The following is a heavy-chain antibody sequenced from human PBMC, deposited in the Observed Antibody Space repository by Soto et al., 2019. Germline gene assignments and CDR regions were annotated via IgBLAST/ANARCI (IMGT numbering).Heavy chain of an antibody. CDR2: IWYDGSNK. J-gene: IGHJ6*02. V-gene: IGHV3-33*01. Sequence: QVQLVESGGGVVQPGRSLRLSCAASGFTFSSYGMHWVRQAPGKGLEWVAVIWYDGSNKYYADSVKGRFTISRDNSKNKLYLQMNSLRAEDTAVYYCAMEVTGSGSRPQYYYYGMDVWGQGTTVTVSS. CDR3: AMEVTGSGSRPQYYYYGMDV. D-gene: IGHD3-10*01. CDR1: GFTFSSYG.